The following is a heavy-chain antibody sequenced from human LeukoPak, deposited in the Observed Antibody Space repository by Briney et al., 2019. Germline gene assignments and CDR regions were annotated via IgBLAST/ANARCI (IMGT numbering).Heavy chain of an antibody. CDR1: GYTFTGYY. Sequence: ASVKVSCKASGYTFTGYYLHWVRQAPGQGLEWMGWINPHSGGTNYAQKFQGRVTMTRDTSISTGYMELSRLRSDDTAVYYCARAGIVVVPAAIGYYWGQGTLVTVSS. CDR2: INPHSGGT. V-gene: IGHV1-2*02. J-gene: IGHJ4*02. CDR3: ARAGIVVVPAAIGYY. D-gene: IGHD2-2*02.